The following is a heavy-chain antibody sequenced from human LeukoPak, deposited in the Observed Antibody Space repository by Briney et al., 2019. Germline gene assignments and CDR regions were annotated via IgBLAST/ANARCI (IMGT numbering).Heavy chain of an antibody. CDR3: ARGRYQLLLYFDY. CDR1: GGTFCSYA. CDR2: IIPIFGTA. Sequence: SVKVSCKASGGTFCSYAISWVRQAPGQGLEWMGGIIPIFGTANYAQKFQGRVTITTDESASTAYMELSSLRSEDTAVYYCARGRYQLLLYFDYWGQGTLVTVSS. J-gene: IGHJ4*02. D-gene: IGHD2-2*01. V-gene: IGHV1-69*05.